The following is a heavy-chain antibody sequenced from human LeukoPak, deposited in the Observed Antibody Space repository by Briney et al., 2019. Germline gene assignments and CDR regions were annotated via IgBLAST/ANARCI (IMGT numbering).Heavy chain of an antibody. CDR2: ITTYNGNT. CDR3: ARDGVFSISGYYDSSGYGFDI. CDR1: GYTFTSYG. J-gene: IGHJ3*02. Sequence: ASVKVSCKASGYTFTSYGMNWVRQAPGQGLEWMGWITTYNGNTNYAQKFQGRVTMTTDTSTSTAYMELRSLRSDDTAVYYCARDGVFSISGYYDSSGYGFDIWGQGTMVAVSS. V-gene: IGHV1-18*01. D-gene: IGHD3-22*01.